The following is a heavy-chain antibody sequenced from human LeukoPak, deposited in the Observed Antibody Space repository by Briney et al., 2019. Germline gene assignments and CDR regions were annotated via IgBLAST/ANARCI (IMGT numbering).Heavy chain of an antibody. CDR2: ISYDGSNK. D-gene: IGHD6-19*01. V-gene: IGHV3-30-3*01. Sequence: GGSLRLSCAASGFTFSSYAMHWVRQAPGKGLEWVAVISYDGSNKYYADSVEGRFTISRDNSKNTLYLQMNSLRAEDTAVYYCARDQLAVAGSGAFDIRGQGTMVTVSS. CDR1: GFTFSSYA. J-gene: IGHJ3*02. CDR3: ARDQLAVAGSGAFDI.